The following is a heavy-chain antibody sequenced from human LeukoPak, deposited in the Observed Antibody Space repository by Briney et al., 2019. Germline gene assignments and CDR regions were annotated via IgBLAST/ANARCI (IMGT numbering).Heavy chain of an antibody. V-gene: IGHV1-8*01. J-gene: IGHJ4*02. CDR3: ARTVRYGGYPAGY. CDR2: MNPNSGNT. D-gene: IGHD5-12*01. Sequence: ASVKVSCKASGYTFTSYDINWARQATGQGLEWMGWMNPNSGNTGYAQKFQGRVTMTRNTSISTAYMELSSLRSEDTAVCYCARTVRYGGYPAGYWGQGTLATVSS. CDR1: GYTFTSYD.